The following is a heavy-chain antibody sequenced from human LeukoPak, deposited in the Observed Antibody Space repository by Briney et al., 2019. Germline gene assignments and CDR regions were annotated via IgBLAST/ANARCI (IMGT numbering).Heavy chain of an antibody. CDR1: GFVFSTYA. CDR2: ISSSGDNT. CDR3: AKVKALDAVASYFDY. V-gene: IGHV3-23*01. D-gene: IGHD1-1*01. J-gene: IGHJ4*02. Sequence: PGGSLRLSCAASGFVFSTYAMGWVRQAPGKGLEWVSAISSSGDNTYYADSVKGQFTISRDNSKNTLDLQMNSLRAEDTAMYQCAKVKALDAVASYFDYWGQGTLVTVSS.